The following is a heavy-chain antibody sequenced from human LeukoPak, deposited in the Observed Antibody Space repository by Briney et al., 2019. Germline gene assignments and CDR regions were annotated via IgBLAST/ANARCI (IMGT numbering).Heavy chain of an antibody. V-gene: IGHV3-21*01. J-gene: IGHJ3*02. CDR3: ARALLFGYYYDSSGYYQTAFDI. Sequence: GGSLRLSCAASGFTFSSYSMNWVRQAPGKGLEWVSSISSSSSYIYYADSVKGRFTISRDNAKNSLYLQMNSLRAEDTAVYYCARALLFGYYYDSSGYYQTAFDIWGQGTMVTVSS. CDR1: GFTFSSYS. D-gene: IGHD3-22*01. CDR2: ISSSSSYI.